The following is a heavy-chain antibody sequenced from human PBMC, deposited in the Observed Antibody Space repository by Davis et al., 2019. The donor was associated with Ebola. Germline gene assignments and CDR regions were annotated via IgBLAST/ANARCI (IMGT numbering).Heavy chain of an antibody. D-gene: IGHD2-21*01. V-gene: IGHV3-72*01. CDR2: TRNKANSYST. CDR3: ARSLKTREFDS. Sequence: LSLTCAASGFTLSDHYMDWVRQTPGMGLEWVARTRNKANSYSTEYAASVKGRFTISREDSKNSLSLQMNSLKTEDTAVYYCARSLKTREFDSWGQGTLATVSS. CDR1: GFTLSDHY. J-gene: IGHJ4*02.